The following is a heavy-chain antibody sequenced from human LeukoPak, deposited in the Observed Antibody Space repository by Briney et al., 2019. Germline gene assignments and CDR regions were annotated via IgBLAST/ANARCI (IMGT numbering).Heavy chain of an antibody. V-gene: IGHV1-69*04. D-gene: IGHD6-19*01. J-gene: IGHJ4*02. Sequence: SVKVSCKASGYTFTTYNIIWVRQAPGQGLEWMGRIIPILGIANYAQKFQGRVTITADKSTSTAYMELSSLRSEDTAVYYCARDLGSGWYDYWGQGTLVTVSS. CDR3: ARDLGSGWYDY. CDR2: IIPILGIA. CDR1: GYTFTTYN.